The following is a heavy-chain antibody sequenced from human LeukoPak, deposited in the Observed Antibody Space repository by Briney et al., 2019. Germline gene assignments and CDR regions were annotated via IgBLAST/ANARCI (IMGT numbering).Heavy chain of an antibody. CDR3: ARDAPYYDFWSGYQYFDY. D-gene: IGHD3-3*01. CDR2: IYTSGST. J-gene: IGHJ4*02. Sequence: PSETLSLTCTVSGGSISSYYWSWIRQPAGKGLEWIGRIYTSGSTNYNPSLKSRVTMSVDTSKNQFSLKLSSVTAAGTAVYYCARDAPYYDFWSGYQYFDYWGRGTLVTVS. V-gene: IGHV4-4*07. CDR1: GGSISSYY.